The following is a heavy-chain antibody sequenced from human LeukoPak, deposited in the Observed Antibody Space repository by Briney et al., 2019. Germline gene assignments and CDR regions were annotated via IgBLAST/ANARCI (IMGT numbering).Heavy chain of an antibody. CDR3: ARGRSTENFDY. CDR1: GYTFTGYY. V-gene: IGHV1-2*02. CDR2: INSNTGAT. J-gene: IGHJ4*02. Sequence: GASVKVSCKASGYTFTGYYIHWVRQAPGQGLEWMGWINSNTGATHYAQKFQGRVTMTRDTSISTAYMELSRLRSDDTAVYYCARGRSTENFDYWGQRTLVTVSS.